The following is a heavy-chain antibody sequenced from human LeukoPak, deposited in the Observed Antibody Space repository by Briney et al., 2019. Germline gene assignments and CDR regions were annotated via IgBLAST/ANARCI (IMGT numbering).Heavy chain of an antibody. CDR1: GYTFTSYG. Sequence: GASVKVSCKASGYTFTSYGISWVRQAPGQGLEWMGWISAYNGNTNYAQKLQGRVTMTTDTSTSTAYMELRSLRSDDTAVYYCARDKGDYGDYYFDYWGQGTLVTVSS. D-gene: IGHD4-17*01. CDR2: ISAYNGNT. J-gene: IGHJ4*02. V-gene: IGHV1-18*01. CDR3: ARDKGDYGDYYFDY.